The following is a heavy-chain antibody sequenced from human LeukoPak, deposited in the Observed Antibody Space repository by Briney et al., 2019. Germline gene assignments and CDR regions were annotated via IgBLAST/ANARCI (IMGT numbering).Heavy chain of an antibody. Sequence: HSGGSLRLSCAASGFTFSSYAMSWVRQAPGKGLEWVSAISGSGGSTYYADSVKGRFTISRDNSKNTLYLQMNSLRAEDTAVYYCACGMAALLTYYWGQGTLVTVSS. CDR2: ISGSGGST. J-gene: IGHJ4*02. V-gene: IGHV3-23*01. CDR3: ACGMAALLTYY. D-gene: IGHD5-24*01. CDR1: GFTFSSYA.